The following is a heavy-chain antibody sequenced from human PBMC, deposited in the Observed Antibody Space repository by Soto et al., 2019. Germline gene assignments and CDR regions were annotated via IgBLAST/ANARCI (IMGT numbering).Heavy chain of an antibody. J-gene: IGHJ4*02. Sequence: GGSLRLSCVVSGFIPRSYAISWGRQAPGKGLEWVSGISVSGGATSYADSVKGRFTISRDNSKNTLYLQMNSLSAEDTAIYYCAKDAIMVSSSFNYFDFWGQGALVPVSS. CDR2: ISVSGGAT. D-gene: IGHD6-13*01. CDR1: GFIPRSYA. V-gene: IGHV3-23*01. CDR3: AKDAIMVSSSFNYFDF.